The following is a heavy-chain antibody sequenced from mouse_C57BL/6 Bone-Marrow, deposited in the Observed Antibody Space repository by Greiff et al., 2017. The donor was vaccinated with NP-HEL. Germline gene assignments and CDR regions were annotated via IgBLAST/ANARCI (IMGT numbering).Heavy chain of an antibody. CDR3: ARWYYGSSVYYAMDY. D-gene: IGHD1-1*01. V-gene: IGHV1-64*01. CDR2: IHPNSGST. J-gene: IGHJ4*01. CDR1: GYTFTSYW. Sequence: QVQLQQPGAELVKPGASVKLSCKASGYTFTSYWMHWVKQRPGQGLEWIGMIHPNSGSTNYNEKLKSKATLTVDKSSSTAYMQLSSLTSEDSAVYYCARWYYGSSVYYAMDYWGQGTSVTVSS.